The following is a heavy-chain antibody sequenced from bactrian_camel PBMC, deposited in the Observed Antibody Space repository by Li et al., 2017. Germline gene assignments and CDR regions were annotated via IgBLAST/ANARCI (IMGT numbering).Heavy chain of an antibody. CDR1: RFTYSSIC. D-gene: IGHD7*01. CDR2: SLSEGST. V-gene: IGHV3S59*01. J-gene: IGHJ4*01. Sequence: VQLVESGGDSVQAGGSLRLSCQASRFTYSSICMAWFRQIPGKEREDVAQSLSEGSTIYSDSVKGRFTIFRDSDKNTLYLLMNDLKPEDTAMYYCRIGCGGARSEGPGTQVTVS.